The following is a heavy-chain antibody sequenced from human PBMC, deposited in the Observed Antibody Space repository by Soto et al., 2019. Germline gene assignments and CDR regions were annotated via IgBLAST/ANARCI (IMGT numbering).Heavy chain of an antibody. CDR1: GYTFTNYD. J-gene: IGHJ6*02. CDR2: ISTYTGNT. V-gene: IGHV1-18*01. CDR3: ARGYYSGSGRPTPGGMAV. D-gene: IGHD3-10*01. Sequence: QVHLVQSGAEVKKPGASVKVSCKASGYTFTNYDINWVRQAPGQGLEWMGWISTYTGNTNYAQKLQGRVTMTTDTSTSTAYMELRSLRSDDTAVYYCARGYYSGSGRPTPGGMAVWGQGTTVTVSS.